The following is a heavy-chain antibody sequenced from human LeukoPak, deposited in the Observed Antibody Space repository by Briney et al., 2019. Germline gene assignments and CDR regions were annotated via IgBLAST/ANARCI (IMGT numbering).Heavy chain of an antibody. V-gene: IGHV1-2*06. CDR2: INPNSGGT. CDR3: ASVDSSSWQWAFDI. D-gene: IGHD6-13*01. J-gene: IGHJ3*02. CDR1: GYIFTDYY. Sequence: ASVKVSCKASGYIFTDYYMHWVRQAPGQELGWMGRINPNSGGTNYAQKFQGRVTMTRDTSISTAYMELSRLRSDDTAVYYCASVDSSSWQWAFDIWGQGTMVTVSS.